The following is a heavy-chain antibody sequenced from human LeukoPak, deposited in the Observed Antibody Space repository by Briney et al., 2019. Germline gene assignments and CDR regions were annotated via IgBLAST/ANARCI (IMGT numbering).Heavy chain of an antibody. Sequence: GGSLRLSCSASGFTFSSSAMSWVRQAPGKGLEWVSAMSRSGATTYYADSVKGRFTISRDNAKNSLYLQMNNLRAEDTAVYYCAREAPTTNLFDPRGQGTLVTVSS. D-gene: IGHD4-11*01. J-gene: IGHJ5*02. CDR1: GFTFSSSA. V-gene: IGHV3-23*01. CDR3: AREAPTTNLFDP. CDR2: MSRSGATT.